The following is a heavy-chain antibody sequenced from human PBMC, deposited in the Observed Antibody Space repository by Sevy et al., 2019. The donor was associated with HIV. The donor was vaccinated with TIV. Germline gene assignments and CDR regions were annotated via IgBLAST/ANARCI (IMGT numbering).Heavy chain of an antibody. CDR1: GASITSSLYY. D-gene: IGHD3-10*01. CDR3: AREFTGTTTDWFDP. V-gene: IGHV4-61*02. J-gene: IGHJ5*02. Sequence: SETLSLTCTVSGASITSSLYYWSWIRQPAGKGPEWIGRIYVSESNNYNPSLKSRVSMSIDSSKNQFSLKLSSVTAADTAVYYCAREFTGTTTDWFDPWGQGTLVTVSS. CDR2: IYVSESN.